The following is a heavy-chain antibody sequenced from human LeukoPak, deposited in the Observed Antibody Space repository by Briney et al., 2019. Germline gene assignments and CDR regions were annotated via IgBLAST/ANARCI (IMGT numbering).Heavy chain of an antibody. V-gene: IGHV4-39*07. CDR1: GGSISSSSYY. J-gene: IGHJ4*02. Sequence: SETLSLTCSVSGGSISSSSYYWGWIRQPPGKGLEWIGSIYYSGSTYYNPSLKSRVTISVDTSKNQFSLKLSSVTAADTAVYYCARAYSSGWFPFDYWGQGTLVTVSS. CDR3: ARAYSSGWFPFDY. D-gene: IGHD6-19*01. CDR2: IYYSGST.